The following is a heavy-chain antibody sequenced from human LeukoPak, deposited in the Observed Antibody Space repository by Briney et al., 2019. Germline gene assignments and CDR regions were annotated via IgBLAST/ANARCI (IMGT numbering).Heavy chain of an antibody. CDR2: IYYSGST. CDR1: GGSIRNYY. J-gene: IGHJ6*03. V-gene: IGHV4-59*01. CDR3: ARFPGSAEYRHYYYMDV. Sequence: PSETLSLTCTVSGGSIRNYYWSWIRQPPGKRLEWIGYIYYSGSTNYNPSLKSRVTISVDTSKNQFSLKLSSVIAADTAVYYCARFPGSAEYRHYYYMDVWGKGTTVTVSS. D-gene: IGHD2-15*01.